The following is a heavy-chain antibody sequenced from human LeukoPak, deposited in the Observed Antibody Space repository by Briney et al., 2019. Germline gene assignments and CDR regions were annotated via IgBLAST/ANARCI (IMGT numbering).Heavy chain of an antibody. CDR2: IYSGGST. J-gene: IGHJ4*02. D-gene: IGHD2-2*01. Sequence: GGSLRLSCAASGFTVSSNYMSWVRQAPGKGLEWVSVIYSGGSTYYADSVKGRFTVSRDNAKNSLYLQMNSLGAEDTAVYYCARDGLSAALDYWGQGTLVTVSS. V-gene: IGHV3-53*01. CDR3: ARDGLSAALDY. CDR1: GFTVSSNY.